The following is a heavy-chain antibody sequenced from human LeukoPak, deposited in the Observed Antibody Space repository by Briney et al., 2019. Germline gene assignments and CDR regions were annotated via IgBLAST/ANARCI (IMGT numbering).Heavy chain of an antibody. D-gene: IGHD5-12*01. Sequence: ASVKVSCKASGYTFTGYYIHWVRQAPGQGLEWMGRINPNNGGTNYAQKLQGRVTMTTDTSTSTAYMELRSLRSDDTAVYYCAIRGRGYSGYDPLGYWGQGTLVTVSS. CDR2: INPNNGGT. CDR1: GYTFTGYY. V-gene: IGHV1-2*06. CDR3: AIRGRGYSGYDPLGY. J-gene: IGHJ4*02.